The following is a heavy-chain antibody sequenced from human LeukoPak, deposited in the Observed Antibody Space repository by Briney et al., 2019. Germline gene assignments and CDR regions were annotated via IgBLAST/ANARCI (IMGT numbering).Heavy chain of an antibody. Sequence: ASVKVSCKASGYTSTGYYMHWVRQAPGQGLAWMGWINPNSGGTNYAQKFQGRVTMTRDTSISTAYMELSRLRSDDTAVYYCARGPRGWYCSSTSCYEDYYFDYWGQGTLVTVSS. CDR1: GYTSTGYY. V-gene: IGHV1-2*02. D-gene: IGHD2-2*01. J-gene: IGHJ4*02. CDR2: INPNSGGT. CDR3: ARGPRGWYCSSTSCYEDYYFDY.